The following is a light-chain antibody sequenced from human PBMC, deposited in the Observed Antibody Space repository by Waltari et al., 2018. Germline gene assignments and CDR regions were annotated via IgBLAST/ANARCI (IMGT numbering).Light chain of an antibody. CDR2: SAS. CDR3: QQAGSLPG. V-gene: IGKV1-12*01. Sequence: DIQMTQSPSSVSASVGDRVTIACRASQSISTWLAWYQQKPGKAPKLLIYSASSLQSGAPSRFSGSGSGTDFTLTISSLQPEDSAIYFCQQAGSLPGFGGGTKVEIK. CDR1: QSISTW. J-gene: IGKJ4*01.